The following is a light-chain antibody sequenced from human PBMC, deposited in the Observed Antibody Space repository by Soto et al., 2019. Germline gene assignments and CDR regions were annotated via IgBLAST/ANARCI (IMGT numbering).Light chain of an antibody. CDR1: QSLANSF. Sequence: ELVLTQSPGTLSLSPAERATLSCRASQSLANSFIAWYQQKPGQAPRLLIYDTSSRASGIPDRFSGSGSGTDFTLTISRLETEDFAVFYCQQYGTSEIIFGQGTRLEMK. J-gene: IGKJ5*01. CDR3: QQYGTSEII. CDR2: DTS. V-gene: IGKV3-20*01.